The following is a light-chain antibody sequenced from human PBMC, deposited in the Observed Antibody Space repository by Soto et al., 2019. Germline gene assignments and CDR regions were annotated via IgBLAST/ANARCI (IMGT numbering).Light chain of an antibody. Sequence: QSVLTQPASVSGSPGQSITISCTGTSSDVGGYNYVSWYQQHPGKAPKLTIYVVSNRPSGVSNRFSGSKSGNTASLTISGLQAEDEADYFCSSYTTSSTVVFGGGTKLTVL. CDR3: SSYTTSSTVV. CDR1: SSDVGGYNY. V-gene: IGLV2-14*01. J-gene: IGLJ2*01. CDR2: VVS.